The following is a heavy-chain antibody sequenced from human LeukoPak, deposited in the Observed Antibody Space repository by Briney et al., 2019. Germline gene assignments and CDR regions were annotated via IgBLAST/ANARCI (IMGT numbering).Heavy chain of an antibody. D-gene: IGHD6-13*01. V-gene: IGHV1-8*01. CDR2: MNPNSGNT. CDR3: ARGLAAAGSFFYCYYYMDV. J-gene: IGHJ6*03. Sequence: SVKVSCKASGYTFTSYDINWVRQATGQGLEWMGWMNPNSGNTGYAQKFQGRVTMTRNTSISTAYMELSSLRSEDTAVYYCARGLAAAGSFFYCYYYMDVWGKGTTVTVSS. CDR1: GYTFTSYD.